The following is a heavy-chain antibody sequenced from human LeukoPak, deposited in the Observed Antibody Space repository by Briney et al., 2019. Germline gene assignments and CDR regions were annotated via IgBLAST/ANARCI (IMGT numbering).Heavy chain of an antibody. D-gene: IGHD1-7*01. J-gene: IGHJ5*02. V-gene: IGHV4-59*08. CDR2: IYYSGST. Sequence: SETLSLTCTVSGGSISSYYWSWIRQPPGKGLEWIGYIYYSGSTYYNPSLKSRVTISVDTSKNQFSLKLSSVTAADTAVYYCARAAYGNSYNWFDPWGQGTLVTVSS. CDR1: GGSISSYY. CDR3: ARAAYGNSYNWFDP.